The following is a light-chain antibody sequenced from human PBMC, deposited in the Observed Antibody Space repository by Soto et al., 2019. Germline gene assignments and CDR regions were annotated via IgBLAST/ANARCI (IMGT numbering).Light chain of an antibody. CDR2: DVS. Sequence: QSVLTQPASVSGSPGQSITISCTGTSSDVGAYDYVSWYQQHPGKAPKLMIFDVSNRPSGVSNRFSGSKSGNTASLTISGLQAEDEADYYCSSFATSTTLFGGGTKVTVL. CDR3: SSFATSTTL. CDR1: SSDVGAYDY. J-gene: IGLJ2*01. V-gene: IGLV2-14*01.